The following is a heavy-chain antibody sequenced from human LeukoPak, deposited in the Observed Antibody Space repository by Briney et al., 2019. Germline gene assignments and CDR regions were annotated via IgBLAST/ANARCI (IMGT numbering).Heavy chain of an antibody. CDR3: ARARGYDFWSGPSARSADAFDI. CDR2: IIPIFGTA. D-gene: IGHD3-3*01. Sequence: SVKVSCKASGGTFSSYAISWVRQAPGQGLEWMGGIIPIFGTANYAQKLQGRVTITTDESTSTAYMELSSLRSEDKAVYYCARARGYDFWSGPSARSADAFDIWGQGTMVTVSS. V-gene: IGHV1-69*05. CDR1: GGTFSSYA. J-gene: IGHJ3*02.